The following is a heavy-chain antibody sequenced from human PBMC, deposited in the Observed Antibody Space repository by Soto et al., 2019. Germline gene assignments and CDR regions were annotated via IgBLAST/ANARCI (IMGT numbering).Heavy chain of an antibody. D-gene: IGHD3-22*01. J-gene: IGHJ5*02. V-gene: IGHV4-39*07. CDR1: GGSISSSSYF. CDR3: ARVDYYDSRDTTYNWFDP. CDR2: IYYSGST. Sequence: PSETLSLTCSVSGGSISSSSYFWGWIRQPPGKGLEWIGSIYYSGSTYYNPSLKSRVTVSVDTSKNQFSLKLSSVTAADTAVYYCARVDYYDSRDTTYNWFDPWGQGTLVTVSS.